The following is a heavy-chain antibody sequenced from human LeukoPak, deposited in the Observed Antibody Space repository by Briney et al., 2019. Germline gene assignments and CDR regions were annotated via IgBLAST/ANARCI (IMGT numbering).Heavy chain of an antibody. CDR2: IYTSGST. J-gene: IGHJ6*03. CDR1: GGSISSGSYY. CDR3: ARVAGYCSGGSCYTPYYYYYYMDV. Sequence: SETLSLTCTVSGGSISSGSYYWSWIRQPAGKGLEWIGRIYTSGSTNYNPSLKSRVTISVDTSKNQFSLKLSSVTAADTAVYYCARVAGYCSGGSCYTPYYYYYYMDVWGKGTTVTISS. D-gene: IGHD2-15*01. V-gene: IGHV4-61*02.